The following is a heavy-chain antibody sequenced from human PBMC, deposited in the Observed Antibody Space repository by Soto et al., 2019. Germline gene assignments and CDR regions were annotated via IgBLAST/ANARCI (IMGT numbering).Heavy chain of an antibody. Sequence: QVQLVQSGCEVKKPGSSVKVSCKASGGTFSDFTLSWLRQAPGRGLEWMGGIIPMIGATNNAQKLKGRLTITADKSTGTVYMELNSLRSDDTAVYYCARYWSAGTLYGAFDIWGQGTEVTVSP. CDR3: ARYWSAGTLYGAFDI. J-gene: IGHJ3*02. CDR1: GGTFSDFT. D-gene: IGHD2-15*01. V-gene: IGHV1-69*06. CDR2: IIPMIGAT.